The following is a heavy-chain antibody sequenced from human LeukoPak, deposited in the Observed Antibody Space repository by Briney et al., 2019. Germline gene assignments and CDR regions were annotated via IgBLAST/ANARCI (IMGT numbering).Heavy chain of an antibody. CDR2: IYYSGST. Sequence: SETLSLTCIVSGGSISSISSNNYHWGWIRQPPGKGLEWIGSIYYSGSTYYNPSLKSRVTMSVDTSKNQFSLKLSSVTAADTALYYCAREMGVVTAHGIDVWGQGTTVTVSS. V-gene: IGHV4-39*02. CDR3: AREMGVVTAHGIDV. J-gene: IGHJ6*02. D-gene: IGHD4-23*01. CDR1: GGSISSISSNNYH.